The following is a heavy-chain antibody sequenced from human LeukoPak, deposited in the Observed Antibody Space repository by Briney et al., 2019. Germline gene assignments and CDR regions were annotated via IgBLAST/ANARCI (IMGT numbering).Heavy chain of an antibody. D-gene: IGHD2-8*02. CDR2: IYSGGPT. J-gene: IGHJ3*02. CDR1: GFTVSLYY. CDR3: ARGWVGATGGFDM. V-gene: IGHV3-53*01. Sequence: GGSLRLSCAASGFTVSLYYMTWVRQAPGKGLEWVSVIYSGGPTYYADSVKGRFTISRDNSKNTVYLQMNSLRGEDTAVYFCARGWVGATGGFDMWGQGTMVTVSS.